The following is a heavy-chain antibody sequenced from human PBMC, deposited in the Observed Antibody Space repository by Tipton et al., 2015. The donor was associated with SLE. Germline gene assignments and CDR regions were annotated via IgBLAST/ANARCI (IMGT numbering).Heavy chain of an antibody. D-gene: IGHD6-13*01. CDR1: GGTFSSYA. Sequence: QLVQSGAEVKKPGSSVKVSCKASGGTFSSYAVSWVRQAPGQGLEWMGWISAYNGNTNYAQNLQGRVTMTTDTSTSTAYMELRSLRSDDTAVYYCARDGYSSSWSSPYYFDYWGQGTLVTVSS. V-gene: IGHV1-18*01. CDR2: ISAYNGNT. J-gene: IGHJ4*02. CDR3: ARDGYSSSWSSPYYFDY.